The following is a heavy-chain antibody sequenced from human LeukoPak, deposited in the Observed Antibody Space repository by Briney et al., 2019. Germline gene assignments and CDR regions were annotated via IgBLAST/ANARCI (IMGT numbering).Heavy chain of an antibody. J-gene: IGHJ2*01. V-gene: IGHV1-18*01. D-gene: IGHD2/OR15-2a*01. CDR1: GYTFSSYA. CDR2: ISPYNGNT. Sequence: ASVKVSCKASGYTFSSYAISWVRQAPEQGLEWMGWISPYNGNTNSAQRFQGRVTMTTDTSTSAAYMELRSLRSDDTAVYYCARDNTWYFDLWGRGTLVTVSS. CDR3: ARDNTWYFDL.